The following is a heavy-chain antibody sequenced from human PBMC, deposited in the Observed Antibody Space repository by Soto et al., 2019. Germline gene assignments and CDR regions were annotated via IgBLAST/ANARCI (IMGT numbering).Heavy chain of an antibody. CDR1: GFTFSSYS. Sequence: QVQLVESGGGVVQPGRSLRLSCAASGFTFSSYSMHWVRQAPGKGLEWVAVISYDGSDKYYADSVKGRFTISRDNSNNTLYLQMNSLRAEDTAVYYCAREAGVYGSGSYGMDVWGQGTTVTVSS. V-gene: IGHV3-30-3*01. D-gene: IGHD3-10*01. CDR3: AREAGVYGSGSYGMDV. J-gene: IGHJ6*02. CDR2: ISYDGSDK.